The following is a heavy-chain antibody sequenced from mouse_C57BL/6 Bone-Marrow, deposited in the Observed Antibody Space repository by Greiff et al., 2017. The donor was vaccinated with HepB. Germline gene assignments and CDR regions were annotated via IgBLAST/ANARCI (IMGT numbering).Heavy chain of an antibody. CDR3: TRGLYRLYYYAMDY. D-gene: IGHD2-12*01. J-gene: IGHJ4*01. CDR1: GYTFTDYE. Sequence: QVHVKQSGAELVRPGASVTLSCKASGYTFTDYEMHWVKQTPVHGLEWIGAIDPATGGTAYNQKFKGKAILTADKASRTAYMELRSLTSEYSAVYYFTRGLYRLYYYAMDYWGQGTSVTVSS. V-gene: IGHV1-15*01. CDR2: IDPATGGT.